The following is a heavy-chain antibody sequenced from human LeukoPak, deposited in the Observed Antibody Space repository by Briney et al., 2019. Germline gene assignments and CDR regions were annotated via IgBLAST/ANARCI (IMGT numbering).Heavy chain of an antibody. CDR2: INPNSGGT. CDR3: ARGSYDNLTGYYHWFDP. CDR1: GYTFTVYY. V-gene: IGHV1-2*02. Sequence: GASVKVSCKASGYTFTVYYMHWVRQAPGQGLEWMGWINPNSGGTNYAQKFQGRVTMTRDTSISTAYMELSRLRSDDTAVYYCARGSYDNLTGYYHWFDPWGQGTLVTVSS. J-gene: IGHJ5*02. D-gene: IGHD3-9*01.